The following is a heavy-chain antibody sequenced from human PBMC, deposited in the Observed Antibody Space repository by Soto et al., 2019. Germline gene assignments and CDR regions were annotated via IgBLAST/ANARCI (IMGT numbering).Heavy chain of an antibody. D-gene: IGHD6-13*01. V-gene: IGHV3-48*01. Sequence: SEGSLRVSCAASGFTFSSYSMNWVRQAPGKGLEWVSYISSSSSTIYYADSVKGRFTISRDNAKNSLYLQMNSLRAEDTAVYYCARHPERIAQIGWFDPWGQGTLVTVFS. CDR3: ARHPERIAQIGWFDP. CDR2: ISSSSSTI. J-gene: IGHJ5*02. CDR1: GFTFSSYS.